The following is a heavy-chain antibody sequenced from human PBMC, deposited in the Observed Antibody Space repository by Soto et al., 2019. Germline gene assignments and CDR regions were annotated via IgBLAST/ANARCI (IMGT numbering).Heavy chain of an antibody. CDR2: IIGVFPTT. J-gene: IGHJ4*02. CDR1: GGSQA. CDR3: ATVGPTLSGAFTYGYEGPFDY. V-gene: IGHV1-69*06. D-gene: IGHD5-18*01. Sequence: QVQLVQSGAEVKKPGSSVKVSCKTSGGSQATSWVRQAPGHGPEWLGGIIGVFPTTNKAEKFEGRVTITAHKSTGTAYMELSSLTSVDTAVYYCATVGPTLSGAFTYGYEGPFDYWGQGILVIVSS.